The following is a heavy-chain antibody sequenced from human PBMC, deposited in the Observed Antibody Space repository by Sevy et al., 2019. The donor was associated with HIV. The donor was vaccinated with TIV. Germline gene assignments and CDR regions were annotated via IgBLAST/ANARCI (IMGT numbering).Heavy chain of an antibody. V-gene: IGHV4-39*01. Sequence: SETLSLTCTVSGGSISSSSYYWGWIRQPPGKGLEWIGSIYYSGSTYYNPSLKSRVTISVDTSKNQFSLKLSSVTAADTAVYYCARNHSTVTTWYYYYYGMDVWGQGTTVTVSS. J-gene: IGHJ6*02. CDR1: GGSISSSSYY. CDR3: ARNHSTVTTWYYYYYGMDV. D-gene: IGHD4-17*01. CDR2: IYYSGST.